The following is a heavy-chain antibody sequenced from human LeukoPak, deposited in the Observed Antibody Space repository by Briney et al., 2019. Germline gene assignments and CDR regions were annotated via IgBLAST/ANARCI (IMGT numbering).Heavy chain of an antibody. V-gene: IGHV3-74*01. Sequence: GGSLRLSCAASGFTFSGYWMQWVRQAPGKGLVWVSRINSDGSTTTYADSVKGRFTISRDNAKNTLYLRMNSLRAEDTAMYYCARDGPSVGATIDYWGQGTLVTVSS. CDR3: ARDGPSVGATIDY. CDR1: GFTFSGYW. J-gene: IGHJ4*02. CDR2: INSDGSTT. D-gene: IGHD1-26*01.